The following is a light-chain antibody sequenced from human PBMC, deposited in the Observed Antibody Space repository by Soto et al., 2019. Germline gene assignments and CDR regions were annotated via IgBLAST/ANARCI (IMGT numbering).Light chain of an antibody. V-gene: IGKV3-15*01. CDR1: QSVSSH. Sequence: EIVMTHSPATLSVSPGEGATLSCRASQSVSSHLAWYQQKPGRAPRLLIYGASTRAPGIPARFIGSGSGTKFTLTISSLQSEDSAAYYCQQYNNWPYAFGQGTKVDIK. J-gene: IGKJ2*01. CDR3: QQYNNWPYA. CDR2: GAS.